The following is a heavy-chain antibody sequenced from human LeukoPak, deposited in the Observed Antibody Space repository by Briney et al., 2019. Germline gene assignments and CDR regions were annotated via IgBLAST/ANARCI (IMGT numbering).Heavy chain of an antibody. CDR3: ASLDYGDYAYYFDY. D-gene: IGHD4-17*01. Sequence: GGSLRLSCAASGFTFSSYAMSWVRQAPGKGLEWVSAISGSGGSTYYADSVKGRFTISRGNSKNTLYLQMNSLRAEDTAVYYCASLDYGDYAYYFDYWGQGTLVTVSS. V-gene: IGHV3-23*01. CDR2: ISGSGGST. J-gene: IGHJ4*02. CDR1: GFTFSSYA.